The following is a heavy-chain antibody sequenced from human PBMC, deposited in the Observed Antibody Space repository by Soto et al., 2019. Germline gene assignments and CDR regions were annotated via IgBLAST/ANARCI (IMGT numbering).Heavy chain of an antibody. V-gene: IGHV3-48*03. J-gene: IGHJ3*02. CDR2: ISSSGSTI. D-gene: IGHD4-17*01. Sequence: GGSLRLSCAASGFTFSSYEMNWARQAPGKGLEWVSYISSSGSTIYYADSVKGRFTISRDNAKNSLYLQMNSLRAEDTAVYYCARPGNPDYGDYAGGAFDIWGQGTMVTVSS. CDR3: ARPGNPDYGDYAGGAFDI. CDR1: GFTFSSYE.